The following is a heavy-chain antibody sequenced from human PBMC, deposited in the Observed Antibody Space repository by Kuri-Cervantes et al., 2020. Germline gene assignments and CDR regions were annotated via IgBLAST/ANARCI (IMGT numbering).Heavy chain of an antibody. CDR3: ARSQDYYNEWIDYYYYMDV. D-gene: IGHD3-22*01. Sequence: GSLRLSCNVSGGSISGYYWNWIRQPPGKGLEWIGSIYHSGSTYYNPSLKSRVTISVDTSKNQFSLKLSSVTAADTAVYYCARSQDYYNEWIDYYYYMDVWGKGTTVTVSS. V-gene: IGHV4-38-2*02. CDR2: IYHSGST. J-gene: IGHJ6*03. CDR1: GGSISGYY.